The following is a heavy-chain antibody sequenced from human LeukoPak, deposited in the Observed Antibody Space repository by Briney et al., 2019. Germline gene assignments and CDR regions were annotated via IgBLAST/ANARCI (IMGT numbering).Heavy chain of an antibody. CDR2: IYTTETT. CDR3: GRQGYTASYYCLDY. CDR1: SGYIHSYY. J-gene: IGHJ4*02. D-gene: IGHD1-26*01. Sequence: SETLSLICTVSSGYIHSYYWGWVRQPPAKGLAWIGRIYTTETTQYNPSLKSRVTMSVDTSTNQFSLNLRSMTAADTAVYYCGRQGYTASYYCLDYWSQGTLVAVS. V-gene: IGHV4-4*07.